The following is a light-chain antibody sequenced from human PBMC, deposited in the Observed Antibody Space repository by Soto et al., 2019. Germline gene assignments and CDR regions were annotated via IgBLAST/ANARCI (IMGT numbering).Light chain of an antibody. Sequence: DIQMTQSPSSLSASVGDRVTITCQASQDISNYLNWYQQKPGKAPKLLIYDASNLETGVPSRLSGSGSGTDFTFTISSLQPEDIATYDCQQYDNLPPLFGQGTKLEIK. V-gene: IGKV1-33*01. J-gene: IGKJ2*01. CDR2: DAS. CDR1: QDISNY. CDR3: QQYDNLPPL.